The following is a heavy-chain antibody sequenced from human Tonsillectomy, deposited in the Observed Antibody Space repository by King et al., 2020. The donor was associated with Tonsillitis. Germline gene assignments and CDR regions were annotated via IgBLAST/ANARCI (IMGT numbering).Heavy chain of an antibody. J-gene: IGHJ2*01. D-gene: IGHD3-16*01. Sequence: VQLVESGGGVVQPGRSLRLSCAASGFTFSNYGMHWVRQAPGKGLEGVALIAYDASYENHADSVKGRFAISRDNSKNTLYLEMNSLRVEDTAVYYCAKDGIGLSDLYFNLWGRGTLVTVSS. V-gene: IGHV3-30*18. CDR1: GFTFSNYG. CDR3: AKDGIGLSDLYFNL. CDR2: IAYDASYE.